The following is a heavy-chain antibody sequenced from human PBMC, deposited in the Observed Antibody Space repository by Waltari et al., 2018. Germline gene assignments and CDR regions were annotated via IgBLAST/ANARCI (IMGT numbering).Heavy chain of an antibody. CDR2: ISYDGSNK. V-gene: IGHV3-30-3*01. CDR3: ARDSPWLVLPYWYFDL. Sequence: QVQLVESGGGVVQPGRSLRLSCAASGFTFSSYAMPWVRQAPGKGLEWVAVISYDGSNKYYADSVKGRFTISRDNSKNTLYLQMNSLRAEDTAVYYCARDSPWLVLPYWYFDLWGRGTLVTVSS. D-gene: IGHD6-19*01. J-gene: IGHJ2*01. CDR1: GFTFSSYA.